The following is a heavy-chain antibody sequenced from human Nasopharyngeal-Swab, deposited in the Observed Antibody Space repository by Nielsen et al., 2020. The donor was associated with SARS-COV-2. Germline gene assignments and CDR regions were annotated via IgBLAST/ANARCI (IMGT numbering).Heavy chain of an antibody. Sequence: ATVSRAGTVGGGSLSRYCWSWIRQPPGKGLEWIGYIYYSGSTNYNPSLKSRVTISVDTSKNQFSLKLSSVTAADTAVYYCARGFDYWGQGTLVTVSS. CDR3: ARGFDY. J-gene: IGHJ4*02. V-gene: IGHV4-59*01. CDR1: GGSLSRYC. CDR2: IYYSGST.